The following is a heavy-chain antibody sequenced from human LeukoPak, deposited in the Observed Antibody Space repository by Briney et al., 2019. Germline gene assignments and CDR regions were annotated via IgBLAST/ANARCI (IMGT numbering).Heavy chain of an antibody. D-gene: IGHD4-17*01. CDR3: AKSGRDGDYSYFDY. V-gene: IGHV3-30*18. J-gene: IGHJ4*02. CDR2: ISYETSNK. Sequence: PGMSLRLSCAATGFTFRSYGIHWVRQAPGKGLEWVALISYETSNKYYADSVKGRFTISRDNSKNTLYLQMNSLRIEDTAVYYCAKSGRDGDYSYFDYWGQGTLATVSS. CDR1: GFTFRSYG.